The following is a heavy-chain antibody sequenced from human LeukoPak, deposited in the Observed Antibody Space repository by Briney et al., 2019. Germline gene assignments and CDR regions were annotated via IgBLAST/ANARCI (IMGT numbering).Heavy chain of an antibody. J-gene: IGHJ4*02. CDR3: ARGGMGKYSGGRFFDY. CDR1: GFTFSSYS. D-gene: IGHD6-19*01. V-gene: IGHV3-21*01. Sequence: GGSLRLSCAASGFTFSSYSMNWVRQAPGKGLEWVSSISSSSSYIYYADSVKGRFTISRDNAKNSLYLQMNSLRAEDTAVYYCARGGMGKYSGGRFFDYWGQGTLVTVSS. CDR2: ISSSSSYI.